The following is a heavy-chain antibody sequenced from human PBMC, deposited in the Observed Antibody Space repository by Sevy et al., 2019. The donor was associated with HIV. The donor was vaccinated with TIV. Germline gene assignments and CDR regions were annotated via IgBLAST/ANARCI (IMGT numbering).Heavy chain of an antibody. V-gene: IGHV3-23*01. Sequence: GGSLRLSCAASAFSFDTYAMSWVRRAPGKGLEWVSTISGSGDSTFYSDSVKGRFTISRDNSKNTLYLQMNSLRAEDTAVYYCAKPRGSFYFDYWGQGTLVTVSS. CDR3: AKPRGSFYFDY. J-gene: IGHJ4*02. D-gene: IGHD3-16*01. CDR2: ISGSGDST. CDR1: AFSFDTYA.